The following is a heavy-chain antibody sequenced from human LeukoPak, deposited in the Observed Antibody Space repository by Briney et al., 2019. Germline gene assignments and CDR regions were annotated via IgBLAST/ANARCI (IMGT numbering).Heavy chain of an antibody. Sequence: GASVKVSCKASGGTFSSYAISWVRQAPGQGLEWMGGIIPIFGTANYAQKFQGRVTITADESTSTAYMELSSLRSEDTAVYYCARVPAADPTRYYYYYMDVWGKGTTVTISS. CDR3: ARVPAADPTRYYYYYMDV. CDR2: IIPIFGTA. CDR1: GGTFSSYA. D-gene: IGHD2-2*01. V-gene: IGHV1-69*13. J-gene: IGHJ6*03.